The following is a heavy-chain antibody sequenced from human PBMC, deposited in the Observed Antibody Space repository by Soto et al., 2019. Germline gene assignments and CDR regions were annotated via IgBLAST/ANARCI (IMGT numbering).Heavy chain of an antibody. D-gene: IGHD2-8*02. CDR3: ARHGVWCFDF. CDR1: GFTFSSSW. Sequence: EMQLVESGGALVQPGGSLRLSCAGSGFTFSSSWMAWVRQAPGNGLEWVANINPEGSAEYYVDSVKGRFTISRDNAKNSLYLQMNSLRLEDTALYYCARHGVWCFDFWGQGTLVSISS. J-gene: IGHJ4*02. CDR2: INPEGSAE. V-gene: IGHV3-7*01.